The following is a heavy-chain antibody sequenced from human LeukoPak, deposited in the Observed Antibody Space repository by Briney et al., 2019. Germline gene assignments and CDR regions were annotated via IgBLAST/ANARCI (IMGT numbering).Heavy chain of an antibody. CDR1: GGTFSSYA. J-gene: IGHJ6*03. CDR3: ARGASQLGRRYNWNYGGYYYYMDV. D-gene: IGHD1-7*01. Sequence: SVKVSCKASGGTFSSYAISWVRQAPGQGLEWMGGIIPIFGTANYAQKFQGRVTITADESTSTAYMELSSLRSEDTAVYYCARGASQLGRRYNWNYGGYYYYMDVWGKGTTVTVSS. CDR2: IIPIFGTA. V-gene: IGHV1-69*13.